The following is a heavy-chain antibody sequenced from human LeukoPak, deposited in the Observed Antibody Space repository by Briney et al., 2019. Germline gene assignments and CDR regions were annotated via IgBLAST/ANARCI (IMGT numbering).Heavy chain of an antibody. D-gene: IGHD3-10*01. Sequence: GGSLRLSCAASGFTFSDAWMTWVRQAPGKGLEWVGRIKSKRRGGTTDYAAPVKGRFTISRDDSKNTLYLQMNSLKTEDTAVYYCTTISLFGDYYYYYGMDVWGQGTTVTVSS. V-gene: IGHV3-15*01. CDR1: GFTFSDAW. CDR2: IKSKRRGGTT. CDR3: TTISLFGDYYYYYGMDV. J-gene: IGHJ6*02.